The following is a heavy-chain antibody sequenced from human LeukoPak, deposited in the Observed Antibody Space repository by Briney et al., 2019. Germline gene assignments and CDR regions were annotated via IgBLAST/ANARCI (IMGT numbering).Heavy chain of an antibody. Sequence: SETLSLTCTVSGGSISSYYWSWIRQPPGKGLEWIGYIYYSGSTNYNPSLKSRVPISVDTSKNQFSLKLSSVTAADTAVYYCARGPPYLLFDYWGQGTLVTVSS. CDR2: IYYSGST. CDR1: GGSISSYY. J-gene: IGHJ4*02. CDR3: ARGPPYLLFDY. D-gene: IGHD2-15*01. V-gene: IGHV4-59*01.